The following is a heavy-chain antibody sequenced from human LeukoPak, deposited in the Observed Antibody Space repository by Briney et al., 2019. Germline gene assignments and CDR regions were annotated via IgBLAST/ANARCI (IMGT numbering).Heavy chain of an antibody. CDR2: IYYSGST. Sequence: SQTLSLTCTVSGGSISSGDYYWSWIRQPPGKGLEWIGYIYYSGSTYYNPSLKSRVTILVDTSKNQFSLKLSSVTAADTAVYYCARGGYDYVWGSYRLPQGPFDYWGQGTLVTVSS. CDR1: GGSISSGDYY. V-gene: IGHV4-30-4*01. J-gene: IGHJ4*02. CDR3: ARGGYDYVWGSYRLPQGPFDY. D-gene: IGHD3-16*02.